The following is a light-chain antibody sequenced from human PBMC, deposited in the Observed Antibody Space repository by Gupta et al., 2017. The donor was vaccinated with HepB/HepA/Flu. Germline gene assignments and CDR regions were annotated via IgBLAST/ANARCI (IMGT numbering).Light chain of an antibody. Sequence: DIVMTQSPDSLAVFLGERATINCKSSQSVLYSSNNKNYLAWYQQKPGQPPKLLIYWASTRESGVPDRFSGSGSGTDFTLTISILQAEDVAVYYCQQYYSTPLTFGGGTKVEIK. CDR2: WAS. V-gene: IGKV4-1*01. CDR3: QQYYSTPLT. CDR1: QSVLYSSNNKNY. J-gene: IGKJ4*01.